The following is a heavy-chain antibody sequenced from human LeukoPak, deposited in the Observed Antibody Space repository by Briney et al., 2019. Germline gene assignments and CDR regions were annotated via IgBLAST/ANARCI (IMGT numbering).Heavy chain of an antibody. CDR3: ARGGYDYVWGSYLFY. Sequence: GGSLRLSCAASGFTFSSYEMNWVRQAPGKGLEWFSYISTSGSTIYYADSVKGRFTISRDNAKNSLYLQMNSLRAEDTAVYYCARGGYDYVWGSYLFYWGQGTLVTVSS. CDR1: GFTFSSYE. CDR2: ISTSGSTI. D-gene: IGHD3-16*02. J-gene: IGHJ4*02. V-gene: IGHV3-48*03.